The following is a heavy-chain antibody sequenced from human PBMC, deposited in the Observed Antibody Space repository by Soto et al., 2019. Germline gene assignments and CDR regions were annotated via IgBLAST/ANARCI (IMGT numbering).Heavy chain of an antibody. D-gene: IGHD3-22*01. V-gene: IGHV4-31*03. CDR1: GGSISSGGYY. J-gene: IGHJ4*02. Sequence: PSETLSLTCNVSGGSISSGGYYWNWIRQVPGRGLEWIGYISYSASSFYNPSLESRVSVSIDTPGNQLSLKLSSMTAAATAVYFCARAHTYCYDISGYSKQSFHFDSWGQGTRVTVSS. CDR2: ISYSASS. CDR3: ARAHTYCYDISGYSKQSFHFDS.